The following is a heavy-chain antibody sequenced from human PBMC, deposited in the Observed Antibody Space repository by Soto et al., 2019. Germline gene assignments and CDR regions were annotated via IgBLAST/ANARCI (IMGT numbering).Heavy chain of an antibody. V-gene: IGHV4-39*01. D-gene: IGHD6-6*01. CDR3: ARVISSSSSLGLPYYYYGMDV. CDR1: GGSISSRSYY. Sequence: SETLSLTCTVSGGSISSRSYYWSWIRQPPGKGLEWIGSIYYSGKTYFNPSLNSRVTMSVDTSKSQFSLKLSSVTAADTAMYYCARVISSSSSLGLPYYYYGMDVWGQGTTVTVSS. CDR2: IYYSGKT. J-gene: IGHJ6*02.